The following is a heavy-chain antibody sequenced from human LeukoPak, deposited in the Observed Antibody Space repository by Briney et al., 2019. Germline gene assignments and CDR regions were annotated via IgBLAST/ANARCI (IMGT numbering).Heavy chain of an antibody. Sequence: PSETLSLTCTVSGGSISSYYWSWIRQPPGKGLEWIGYIYYSGSTNYNPSLKSRVTISVDTSKNQFSLKLSSVTAADTAVYYCARATIAAAGAFDIWGQGTMVTVSS. CDR1: GGSISSYY. V-gene: IGHV4-59*01. CDR2: IYYSGST. D-gene: IGHD6-13*01. CDR3: ARATIAAAGAFDI. J-gene: IGHJ3*02.